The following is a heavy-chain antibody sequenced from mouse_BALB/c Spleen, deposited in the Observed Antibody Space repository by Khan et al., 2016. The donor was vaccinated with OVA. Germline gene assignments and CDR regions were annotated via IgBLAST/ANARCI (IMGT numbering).Heavy chain of an antibody. D-gene: IGHD2-1*01. CDR2: IDPNTDYT. Sequence: QVQLQQSGAELAKPGASVTLSCKASGYTFPTYWMPWIKQRPGQGLEWIGYIDPNTDYTEYNQKFKDKATLTTDKSSSTAYMQLSSLTSEDSAVYYCARRELNGNFAYWGEGTLVTVSA. V-gene: IGHV1-7*01. CDR1: GYTFPTYW. J-gene: IGHJ3*01. CDR3: ARRELNGNFAY.